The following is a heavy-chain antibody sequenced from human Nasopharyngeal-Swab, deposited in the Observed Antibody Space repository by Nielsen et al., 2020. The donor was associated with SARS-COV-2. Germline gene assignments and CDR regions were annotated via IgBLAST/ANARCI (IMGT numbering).Heavy chain of an antibody. CDR1: GFTFSSYS. V-gene: IGHV3-21*01. J-gene: IGHJ6*02. CDR3: ASGEMEYSSSPPVYYYHGMDV. Sequence: GESLKISCAASGFTFSSYSMNWVRQAPGKGLEWVSSISSSSSYIYYADSVKGRFTISRDNAKNSLYLQMNSLRAEDTAVYYCASGEMEYSSSPPVYYYHGMDVWGQGTTVTVSS. D-gene: IGHD6-6*01. CDR2: ISSSSSYI.